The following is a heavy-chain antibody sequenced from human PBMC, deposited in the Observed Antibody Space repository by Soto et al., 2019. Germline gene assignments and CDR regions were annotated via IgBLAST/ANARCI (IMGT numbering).Heavy chain of an antibody. CDR1: GFTFSSYG. J-gene: IGHJ6*03. D-gene: IGHD2-2*01. CDR3: AKDFVEQYQLLHEDYYYYYMDV. CDR2: ISYDGSNK. V-gene: IGHV3-30*18. Sequence: GGSLRLSCAASGFTFSSYGMHWVRQAPGKGLEWVAVISYDGSNKYYADSVKGRFTISRDNSKNTLYLQMNSLRAEDTAVYYCAKDFVEQYQLLHEDYYYYYMDVWGKGTTVTVSS.